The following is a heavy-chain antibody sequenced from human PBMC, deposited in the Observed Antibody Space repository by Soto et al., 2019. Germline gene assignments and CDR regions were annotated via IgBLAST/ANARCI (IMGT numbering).Heavy chain of an antibody. V-gene: IGHV1-69*02. CDR3: ARVYCSGGGCYGIDY. D-gene: IGHD2-15*01. Sequence: GASVKVSCKASGGSFSSYTISWVRQAPGQGLEWMGRIIPILGIANYAQKFQGRVTITADKSTSTAYMELSSLRSEDTAVYYCARVYCSGGGCYGIDYWGQGTLVTVSS. J-gene: IGHJ4*02. CDR1: GGSFSSYT. CDR2: IIPILGIA.